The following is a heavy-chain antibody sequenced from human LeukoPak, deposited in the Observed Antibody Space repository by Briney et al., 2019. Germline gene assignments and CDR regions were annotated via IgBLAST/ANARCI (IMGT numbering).Heavy chain of an antibody. CDR1: GFTFSSYW. CDR2: IKQDGSEK. D-gene: IGHD3-16*01. Sequence: GGSLRLPCAASGFTFSSYWMSWVRQAPGKGLEWVANIKQDGSEKYYVDSVKGRFTISRDNAKNSLYLQMNSLRAEDTAVYYCASFVHEVGGFFDYWGQGTLVTVSS. CDR3: ASFVHEVGGFFDY. J-gene: IGHJ4*02. V-gene: IGHV3-7*03.